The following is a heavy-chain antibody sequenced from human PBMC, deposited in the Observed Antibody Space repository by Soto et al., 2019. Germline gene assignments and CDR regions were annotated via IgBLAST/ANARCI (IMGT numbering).Heavy chain of an antibody. J-gene: IGHJ4*02. CDR2: ISYDGSNK. D-gene: IGHD4-17*01. CDR3: AKASSYGVFDY. CDR1: GFTFSSYG. Sequence: QVQLVESGGGVVQPGRSLRLSCAASGFTFSSYGMHWVRQAPGKGLEWVAVISYDGSNKYYADSVKGRFTISRDNSKNTPYMQMNSLRAEDTAVYYCAKASSYGVFDYWGQGTLVNVSS. V-gene: IGHV3-30*18.